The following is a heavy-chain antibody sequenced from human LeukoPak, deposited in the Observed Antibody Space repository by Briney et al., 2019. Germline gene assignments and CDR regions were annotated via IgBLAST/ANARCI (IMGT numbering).Heavy chain of an antibody. J-gene: IGHJ6*04. Sequence: GGSLRLSCAASGFTFSSYNMNWVRQAPGKGLEWVSSITSSSSYIYYADSVKGRFTISRDNAKNSLYLQMNSLRAEDTAVYYCAELGITMIGGVWGKGTTVTISS. CDR1: GFTFSSYN. CDR2: ITSSSSYI. V-gene: IGHV3-21*01. D-gene: IGHD3-10*02. CDR3: AELGITMIGGV.